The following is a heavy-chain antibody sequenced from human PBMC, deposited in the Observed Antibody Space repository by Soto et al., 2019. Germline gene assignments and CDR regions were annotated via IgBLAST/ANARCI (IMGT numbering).Heavy chain of an antibody. CDR2: ISAGGSST. D-gene: IGHD4-17*01. V-gene: IGHV3-23*01. Sequence: EVQLLESGGGLVQPGGSLRLSCAASGFTFNNYAMSWVRQAPGKGLEWVSAISAGGSSTYYADSVKGRFTISRDNSKNTLYLQMNSLRAEDTAEYYCAKDAYGDYSFSDYWGQGTLVTVSS. J-gene: IGHJ4*02. CDR3: AKDAYGDYSFSDY. CDR1: GFTFNNYA.